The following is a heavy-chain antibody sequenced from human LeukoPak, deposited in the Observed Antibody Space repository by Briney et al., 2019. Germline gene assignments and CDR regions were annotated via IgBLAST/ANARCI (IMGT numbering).Heavy chain of an antibody. D-gene: IGHD3-22*01. J-gene: IGHJ4*02. CDR3: ARDQLVYYDSSGYESFDY. CDR1: GYTFTSYY. V-gene: IGHV1-46*01. Sequence: ASVKVSCKASGYTFTSYYMHWVRQAPGQELEWMGIINPSGGSTSYAQKFQGRVTMTRDTSTSTVYMELSSLRSEDTAVYYCARDQLVYYDSSGYESFDYWGQGTLVTVSS. CDR2: INPSGGST.